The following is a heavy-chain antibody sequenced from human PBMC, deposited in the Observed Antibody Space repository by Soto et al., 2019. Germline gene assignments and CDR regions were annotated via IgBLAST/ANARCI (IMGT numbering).Heavy chain of an antibody. J-gene: IGHJ6*02. CDR1: GLTISNAW. CDR2: IKTNTEGGTT. D-gene: IGHD2-15*01. V-gene: IGHV3-15*07. CDR3: TTGSVEGV. Sequence: EVQLVESGGGFIYPGGSLRLSCAASGLTISNAWMNWVRQAPGKGLEWVGRIKTNTEGGTTDYAAAVKGRFTVSRDDSKNTLYLQMNSLRTEDTAVYYCTTGSVEGVWGQGTRVTFSS.